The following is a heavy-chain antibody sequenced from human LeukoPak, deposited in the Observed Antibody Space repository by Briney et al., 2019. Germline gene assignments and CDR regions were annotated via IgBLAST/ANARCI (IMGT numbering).Heavy chain of an antibody. CDR1: EYIFTGYY. Sequence: ASVKVSCKASEYIFTGYYMHWVRQAPGQGLEWMGRINPNNGATNYAQKFQGRVTITGDTSINTAYMELSSLRSDDTAVYYCATSAAVAGSPFIQHWGQGALVTVSS. J-gene: IGHJ1*01. CDR3: ATSAAVAGSPFIQH. D-gene: IGHD6-19*01. V-gene: IGHV1-2*06. CDR2: INPNNGAT.